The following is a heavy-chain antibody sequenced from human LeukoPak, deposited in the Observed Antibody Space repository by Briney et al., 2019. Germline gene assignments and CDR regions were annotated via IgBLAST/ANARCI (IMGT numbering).Heavy chain of an antibody. D-gene: IGHD3-10*02. CDR2: ISGSGGST. V-gene: IGHV3-23*01. J-gene: IGHJ6*04. Sequence: GGTLRLSCAAAGFTFSSDGMSWVRQAPGKGLEWVSAISGSGGSTYYVDSVKGRFTISRDNSQTTLYLQMNSLRAEDTAVYYCAELGITMIGGVWGKGTTVTISS. CDR3: AELGITMIGGV. CDR1: GFTFSSDG.